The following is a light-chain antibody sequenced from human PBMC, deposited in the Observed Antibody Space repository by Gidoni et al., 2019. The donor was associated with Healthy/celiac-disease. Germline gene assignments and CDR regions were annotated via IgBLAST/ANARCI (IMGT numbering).Light chain of an antibody. CDR3: MQALQTPYT. Sequence: DIVMTQSPLSLPVTPGEPASISCRSSQSLLHSNGYNYLDWYLQKPGQSPQLLIYLGSNRASGVPERCSGSGSGTDFTLKSSRGEAEDVGVYYCMQALQTPYTFGQGTKLEIK. CDR2: LGS. CDR1: QSLLHSNGYNY. V-gene: IGKV2-28*01. J-gene: IGKJ2*01.